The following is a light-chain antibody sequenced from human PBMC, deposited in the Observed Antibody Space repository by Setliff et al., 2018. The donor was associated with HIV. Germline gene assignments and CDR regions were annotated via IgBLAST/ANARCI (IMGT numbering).Light chain of an antibody. CDR1: SSDIGSHNH. J-gene: IGLJ1*01. V-gene: IGLV2-8*01. Sequence: QSVLTQPPSASGSPGQSVAISCTGTSSDIGSHNHVSWYQQCPGKAPKLMIYELSQRPSGVPDRFSGSKSGNTASLTVSGLQAEDEADYYCASYAGDGVHDIYVFGTGTKVTV. CDR2: ELS. CDR3: ASYAGDGVHDIYV.